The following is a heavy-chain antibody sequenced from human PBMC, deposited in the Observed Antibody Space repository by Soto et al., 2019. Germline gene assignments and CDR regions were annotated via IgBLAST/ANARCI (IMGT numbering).Heavy chain of an antibody. V-gene: IGHV4-59*01. D-gene: IGHD6-19*01. CDR1: GGSISSYY. Sequence: PSETLSLTCTVSGGSISSYYWSWIRQPPGKGLEWIGYIYYSGSTNYNPSLKSRVTISVDTSKNQFSLKLSSVTAADTAVYYCARAFYSSGWYGGYGMDVWGKGTTVTVSS. CDR3: ARAFYSSGWYGGYGMDV. CDR2: IYYSGST. J-gene: IGHJ6*04.